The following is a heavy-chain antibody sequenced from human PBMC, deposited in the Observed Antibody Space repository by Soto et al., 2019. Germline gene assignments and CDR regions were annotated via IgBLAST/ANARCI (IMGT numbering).Heavy chain of an antibody. CDR1: GDSFNDYY. D-gene: IGHD5-12*01. CDR3: ARESGGATATLDYYYFYMDV. CDR2: INPNSGVT. V-gene: IGHV1-2*04. J-gene: IGHJ6*03. Sequence: QVQLVQSGAEVRKPGASVTVSCRSSGDSFNDYYIHWVRQAPGQGLEWMGWINPNSGVTKYAQKFQSWVSMTRDTSIRTVYMQLSRLRSDDTAVYYCARESGGATATLDYYYFYMDVWGTGTTVTVS.